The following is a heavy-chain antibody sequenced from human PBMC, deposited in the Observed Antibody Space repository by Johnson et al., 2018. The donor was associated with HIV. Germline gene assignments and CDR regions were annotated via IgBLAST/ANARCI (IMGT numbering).Heavy chain of an antibody. CDR3: ARVGISDYDLAAFDI. D-gene: IGHD3-3*01. CDR1: GFTFSSYA. V-gene: IGHV3-30*04. J-gene: IGHJ3*02. CDR2: ISYDGSNK. Sequence: QVQLVESGGGVVQPGRSLRLSCAASGFTFSSYAMHWVRQAPGKGLEWVAVISYDGSNKYYADSVNGRFTISRDNSKTTLYLQMNSLGVEDTAVYFCARVGISDYDLAAFDIWGQGTMVTVSS.